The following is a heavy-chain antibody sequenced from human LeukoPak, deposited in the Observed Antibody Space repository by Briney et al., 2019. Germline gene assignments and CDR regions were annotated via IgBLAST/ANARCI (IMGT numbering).Heavy chain of an antibody. D-gene: IGHD5-12*01. CDR2: INTNTGNP. J-gene: IGHJ6*03. V-gene: IGHV7-4-1*02. CDR1: GYTFTSYY. CDR3: ARAIVATTRYYYYMDV. Sequence: ASVKVSCKASGYTFTSYYMHWVRQAPGQGLEWMGWINTNTGNPTYAQGFTGRFVFSLDTSVSTAYLQISSLKAEDTAVYYCARAIVATTRYYYYMDVWGKGTTVTVSS.